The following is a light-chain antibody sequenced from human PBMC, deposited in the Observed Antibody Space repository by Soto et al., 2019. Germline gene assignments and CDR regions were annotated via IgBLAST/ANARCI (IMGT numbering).Light chain of an antibody. CDR3: QSYDSNLSGWV. V-gene: IGLV1-40*01. CDR1: SSNIGPGYG. J-gene: IGLJ3*02. Sequence: QAVVTQPPSVSGAPGQRVTISCTGSSSNIGPGYGVHWYQQLPGTAPQLLIYANTNRPSGVPDRFSGSKSGTSASLAITGLQAEDVADYYCQSYDSNLSGWVFGGGTKLTVL. CDR2: ANT.